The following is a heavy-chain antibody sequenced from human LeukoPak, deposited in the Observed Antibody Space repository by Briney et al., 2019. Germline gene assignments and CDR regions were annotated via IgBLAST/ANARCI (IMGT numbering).Heavy chain of an antibody. J-gene: IGHJ5*02. CDR3: ARRGSSWFFDP. Sequence: GESLQISCKGSGFRFTSYWIGWVRQLPGKGLELMGIIYPSDSDTRYSPSFQGQVTISADKSISTAYLQWSSLKASDTAMYYCARRGSSWFFDPWGQGTLVTVSS. CDR2: IYPSDSDT. V-gene: IGHV5-51*01. CDR1: GFRFTSYW. D-gene: IGHD6-13*01.